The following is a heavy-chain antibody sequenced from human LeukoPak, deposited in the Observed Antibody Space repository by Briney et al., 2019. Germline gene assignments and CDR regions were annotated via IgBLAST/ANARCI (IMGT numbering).Heavy chain of an antibody. V-gene: IGHV1-18*04. CDR1: GYTFTSYG. CDR3: ARVWMVRGVTVDAFDI. Sequence: ASVKVSFKASGYTFTSYGISWVRQAPGQGLEWMGWISAYNGNTNYAQKLQGRVTMTTDTSTSTAYMELRSLRSDDTAVYYCARVWMVRGVTVDAFDIWGQGTMVTVSS. J-gene: IGHJ3*02. CDR2: ISAYNGNT. D-gene: IGHD3-10*01.